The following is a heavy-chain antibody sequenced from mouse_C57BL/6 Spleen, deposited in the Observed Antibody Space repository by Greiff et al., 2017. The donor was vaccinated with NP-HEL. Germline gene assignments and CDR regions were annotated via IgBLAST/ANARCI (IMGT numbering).Heavy chain of an antibody. D-gene: IGHD1-1*01. J-gene: IGHJ1*03. Sequence: EVQGVESGGGLVKPGGSLKLSCAASGFTFSDYGMHWVRQAPEKGLEWVAYISSGSSTIYYADTVKGRFTISRDNAKNTLFLQMTSLRSEDTAMYYCARSSSLTYWYFDVWGTGTTVTVSS. CDR2: ISSGSSTI. CDR1: GFTFSDYG. CDR3: ARSSSLTYWYFDV. V-gene: IGHV5-17*01.